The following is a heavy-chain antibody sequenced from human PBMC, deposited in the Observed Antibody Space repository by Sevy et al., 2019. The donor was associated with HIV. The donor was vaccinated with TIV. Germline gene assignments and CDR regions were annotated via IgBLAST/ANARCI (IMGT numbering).Heavy chain of an antibody. CDR1: GFTFSSYD. V-gene: IGHV3-30*04. CDR2: ISDDGSNK. Sequence: GGSLRLSCAASGFTFSSYDMHWVRQAPGKGLEWVAVISDDGSNKYYADSVKGRFTISRDNSKNTLYLQMNSLRAEDTAVYYCARDRVLRFLEWFDAFDIWGQGTMVTVSS. J-gene: IGHJ3*02. D-gene: IGHD3-3*01. CDR3: ARDRVLRFLEWFDAFDI.